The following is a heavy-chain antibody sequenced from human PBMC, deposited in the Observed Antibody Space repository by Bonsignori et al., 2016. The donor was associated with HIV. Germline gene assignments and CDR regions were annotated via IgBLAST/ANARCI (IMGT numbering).Heavy chain of an antibody. CDR2: IWYDGSNK. CDR1: GFTFSSYG. J-gene: IGHJ6*02. Sequence: QVQLVESGGGVVQPGRSLRLSCAASGFTFSSYGMHWVRQAPGKGLEWVAVIWYDGSNKYYADSVKGRFTISRDNSKNTLYLQMNSLRAEDTAVYYCARAINNRVGDYYYGMDVWGQG. V-gene: IGHV3-33*01. D-gene: IGHD1-14*01. CDR3: ARAINNRVGDYYYGMDV.